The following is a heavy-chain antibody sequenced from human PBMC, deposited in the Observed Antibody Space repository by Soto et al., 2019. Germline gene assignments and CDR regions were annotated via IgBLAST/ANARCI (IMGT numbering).Heavy chain of an antibody. D-gene: IGHD3-10*01. Sequence: PGGSLRLSCAASGFTFSSYAMSWVRQAPGKGLEWVSAISGSGGSTYYADSVKGRFTISRDNSKNTLYLQMNSLRAEDTAVYYCAKPSSSLGELLRSYYYYGMDVWGQGTTVTVSS. CDR1: GFTFSSYA. V-gene: IGHV3-23*01. CDR2: ISGSGGST. CDR3: AKPSSSLGELLRSYYYYGMDV. J-gene: IGHJ6*02.